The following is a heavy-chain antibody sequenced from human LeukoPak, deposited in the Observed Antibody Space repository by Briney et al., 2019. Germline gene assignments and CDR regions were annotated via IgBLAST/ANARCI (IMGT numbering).Heavy chain of an antibody. CDR1: GGSISSYY. CDR2: IYYSGNT. D-gene: IGHD3-10*01. CDR3: ARESRIGVRGAPWDV. Sequence: SETLSLTCTVSGGSISSYYWSWIRQPPGKGLEWIGYIYYSGNTNYNPSLKSRISISVDTSKNQFSLKLKSVTAADTAVYYCARESRIGVRGAPWDVWGQGTTVTVSS. J-gene: IGHJ6*02. V-gene: IGHV4-59*01.